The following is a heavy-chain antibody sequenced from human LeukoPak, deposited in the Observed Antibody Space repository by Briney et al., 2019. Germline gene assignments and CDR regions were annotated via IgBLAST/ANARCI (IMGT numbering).Heavy chain of an antibody. D-gene: IGHD3-16*02. CDR3: ARAGYDYVWGSYRRDYLDY. Sequence: GESLKISCKGSGYSFTNYWIGRVRQMPGKGLEWMGIIYPGDSDTRYSPSFQGQVTISADKSISTAYLQWSSLKASDTAMYYCARAGYDYVWGSYRRDYLDYWGQGTLVTVSS. J-gene: IGHJ4*02. CDR1: GYSFTNYW. V-gene: IGHV5-51*01. CDR2: IYPGDSDT.